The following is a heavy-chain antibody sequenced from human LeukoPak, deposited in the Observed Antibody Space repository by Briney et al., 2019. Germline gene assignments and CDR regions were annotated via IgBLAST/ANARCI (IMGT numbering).Heavy chain of an antibody. J-gene: IGHJ4*02. CDR2: ISSSSSYI. CDR3: ARDSLYGTFDY. V-gene: IGHV3-21*01. Sequence: GGSLRLSCAASGFTFSSYSMNWVRQTPGKGLEWVSSISSSSSYIYYADSVKGRFTNSRDNAKNSLYLQMNSLRAEDTAVYYCARDSLYGTFDYWGQGTLVTVSS. D-gene: IGHD2-8*01. CDR1: GFTFSSYS.